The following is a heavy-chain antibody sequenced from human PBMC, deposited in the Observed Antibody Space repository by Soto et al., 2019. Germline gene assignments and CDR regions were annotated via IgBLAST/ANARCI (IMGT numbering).Heavy chain of an antibody. CDR1: GFRFSDHY. CDR2: ISGDATTT. D-gene: IGHD3-10*01. J-gene: IGHJ4*02. CDR3: ASDPYYYASGF. Sequence: PGESLRLSCAASGFRFSDHYMTWIRQAPGKGLEWVSKISGDATTTYYADSVKGRFTVSRDNAKNSVYLQMNSLRAEDTAVYYCASDPYYYASGFWGQGTLVTVSS. V-gene: IGHV3-11*01.